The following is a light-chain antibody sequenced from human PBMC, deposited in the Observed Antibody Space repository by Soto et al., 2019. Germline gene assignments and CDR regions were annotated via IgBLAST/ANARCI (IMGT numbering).Light chain of an antibody. V-gene: IGKV1-39*01. CDR2: GAS. J-gene: IGKJ5*01. CDR3: QQTHAVPLT. Sequence: DVQMTQSPASLSASVGDRVTIACRAGQPTADYLNWYQQKPGEAPKVLIFGASSLRSGVPSRFSGSGYGTDFTLTINNLQPEDFATYYCQQTHAVPLTFGQGTRLEIK. CDR1: QPTADY.